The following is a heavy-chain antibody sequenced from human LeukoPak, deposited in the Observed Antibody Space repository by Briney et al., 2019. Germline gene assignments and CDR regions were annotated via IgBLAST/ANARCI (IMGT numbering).Heavy chain of an antibody. J-gene: IGHJ6*02. CDR2: ISSSSSTI. Sequence: GGSLRLSCAASGFTFSSYSMNWVRQAPGKGLEWVSYISSSSSTIYYADSVKGRFTISRDNAKNSLYLQMNSLRAEDTAVYYCARDRRVVTNGGLRNYYGMDVWGQGTTVTVSS. V-gene: IGHV3-48*04. CDR3: ARDRRVVTNGGLRNYYGMDV. CDR1: GFTFSSYS. D-gene: IGHD3-22*01.